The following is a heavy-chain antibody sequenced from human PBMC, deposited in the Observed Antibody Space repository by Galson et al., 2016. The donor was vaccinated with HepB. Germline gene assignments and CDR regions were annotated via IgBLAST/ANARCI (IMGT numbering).Heavy chain of an antibody. Sequence: SLRLSCAASGFTLNDPAMHWIRQAPGKGLEWVSGISWDRGRIGYADSVKGRFTVSRDNAKNSLYLQMSSLSTEDTAFYYCIKEVLPGGLDHWGQGTLVTVSS. CDR2: ISWDRGRI. J-gene: IGHJ4*02. CDR1: GFTLNDPA. CDR3: IKEVLPGGLDH. V-gene: IGHV3-9*01. D-gene: IGHD2-2*01.